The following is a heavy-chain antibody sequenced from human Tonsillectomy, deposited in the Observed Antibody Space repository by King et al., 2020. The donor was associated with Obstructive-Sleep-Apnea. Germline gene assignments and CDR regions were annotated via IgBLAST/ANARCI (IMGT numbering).Heavy chain of an antibody. CDR3: ARQPYYSASGTHYNVHGYFFV. V-gene: IGHV4-39*01. J-gene: IGHJ2*01. CDR2: IYYTGTT. CDR1: GASISHTGSY. D-gene: IGHD3-10*01. Sequence: QLQESGPGLVKPSETLSLTCTISGASISHTGSYWAWIRQPPGKCLEWMGSIYYTGTTYDNPAPKSRVAISFDTSKSQFSLRLNSVTAADTAVYYCARQPYYSASGTHYNVHGYFFVWGRGTLVTVSS.